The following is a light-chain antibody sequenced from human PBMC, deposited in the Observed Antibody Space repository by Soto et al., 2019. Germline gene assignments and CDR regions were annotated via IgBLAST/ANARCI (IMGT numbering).Light chain of an antibody. CDR2: DAS. Sequence: EIVLTQSPATLSLSPGERATLSCRASQSIDNYLAWYQQKPGQAPRLLIYDASNRATGIPARFSGSGSGTDFTLTISSLEPEDFAVYYCQYRSNWPLTFGGGTKVQIK. CDR1: QSIDNY. CDR3: QYRSNWPLT. V-gene: IGKV3-11*01. J-gene: IGKJ4*01.